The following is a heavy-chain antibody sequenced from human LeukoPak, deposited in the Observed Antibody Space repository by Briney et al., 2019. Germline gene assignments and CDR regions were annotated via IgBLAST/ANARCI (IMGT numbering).Heavy chain of an antibody. CDR2: IYYSGST. CDR1: GGSISSYY. Sequence: SETLSLTCTVSGGSISSYYWSWIRQPPGKGLEWIGYIYYSGSTNYNPSLKSRVTISVDTSKNQFSLKLSSVTAADTAVYYCAIGPDYGDPFDYWGQGTLVTISS. D-gene: IGHD4-17*01. V-gene: IGHV4-59*01. CDR3: AIGPDYGDPFDY. J-gene: IGHJ4*02.